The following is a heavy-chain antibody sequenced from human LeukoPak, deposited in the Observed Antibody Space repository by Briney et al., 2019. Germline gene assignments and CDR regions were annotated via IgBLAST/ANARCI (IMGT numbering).Heavy chain of an antibody. Sequence: PSETLSLTCTASGGSISSYYWNWIRQPPGKGLEWIGYIYSSGSTNYNPSLKSRVTISVDPSNNQFSLRLSSVTAADTAVYYCARGHSYGYGWFDPWGQGTLVTVSS. D-gene: IGHD5-18*01. V-gene: IGHV4-59*01. CDR3: ARGHSYGYGWFDP. CDR2: IYSSGST. CDR1: GGSISSYY. J-gene: IGHJ5*01.